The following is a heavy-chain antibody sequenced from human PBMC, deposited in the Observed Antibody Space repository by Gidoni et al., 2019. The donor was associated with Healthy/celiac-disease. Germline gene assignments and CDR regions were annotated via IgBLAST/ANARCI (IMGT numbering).Heavy chain of an antibody. J-gene: IGHJ3*02. CDR2: INPSGGST. D-gene: IGHD4-17*01. V-gene: IGHV1-46*01. CDR3: ARVSDYGGTTGRAFDI. Sequence: QVQLVQSGAEVKKPGASVKVSCKASGYTFTSYYMHWLRQAPGQGLDRMGIINPSGGSTSYAQKFQGGVTMTRDTSTSTVYMELSSLRSEDTAVYYCARVSDYGGTTGRAFDIWGQGTMVTVSS. CDR1: GYTFTSYY.